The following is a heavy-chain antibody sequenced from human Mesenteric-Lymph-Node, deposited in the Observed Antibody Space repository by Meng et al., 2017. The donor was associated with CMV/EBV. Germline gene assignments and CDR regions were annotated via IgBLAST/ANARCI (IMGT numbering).Heavy chain of an antibody. J-gene: IGHJ6*02. CDR2: IRYDRSYK. V-gene: IGHV3-30*02. Sequence: GGSLRLSCAASGFSFSTYGMHWVRQAPGKGLEWVAFIRYDRSYKYYADSVKGRFTISRDNSKNTLYLQMNSLRTEDTAVYYCAKDELIAAAPWDYYYYGMDVWGQGTTVTVSS. D-gene: IGHD6-13*01. CDR1: GFSFSTYG. CDR3: AKDELIAAAPWDYYYYGMDV.